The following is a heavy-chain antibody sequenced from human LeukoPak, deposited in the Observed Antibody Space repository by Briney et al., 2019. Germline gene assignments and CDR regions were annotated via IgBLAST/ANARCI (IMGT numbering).Heavy chain of an antibody. J-gene: IGHJ2*01. CDR3: ARHLKDDYNSDYWYLDL. CDR1: GVSITSIRFY. D-gene: IGHD5-24*01. V-gene: IGHV4-39*01. Sequence: KASETLSLTCTVSGVSITSIRFYWAWIRQSPGKGLEWIGNVFYSGKTYYNPSLRGRVTISVDTSKSQFFLKLNSVAAADTATYYCARHLKDDYNSDYWYLDLWGRGTLITVSS. CDR2: VFYSGKT.